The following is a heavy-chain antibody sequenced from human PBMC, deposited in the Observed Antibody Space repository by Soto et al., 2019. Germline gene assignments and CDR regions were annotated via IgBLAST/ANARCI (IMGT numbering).Heavy chain of an antibody. CDR2: VYDSGST. J-gene: IGHJ3*01. CDR1: GASVINDY. D-gene: IGHD1-26*01. CDR3: VRQVGATGSHSYAV. Sequence: SETLSLTCTVTGASVINDYWNWIRQPPGKGLEWIGFVYDSGSTSYNSSLKSRLTISVDTSKNQFSLKLSSVTAADTAVYYCVRQVGATGSHSYAVWGQGTMVTVSS. V-gene: IGHV4-59*02.